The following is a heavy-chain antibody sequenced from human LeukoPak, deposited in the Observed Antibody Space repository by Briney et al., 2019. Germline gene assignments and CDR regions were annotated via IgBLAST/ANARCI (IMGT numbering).Heavy chain of an antibody. J-gene: IGHJ4*02. CDR2: IIPIFGTA. Sequence: SVTVSCKASGGTFSSYAISWVRQAPGQGLEWMGGIIPIFGTANYAQKFQGRVTITADESASTAYMELSSLRSEDTAVYYCASDRRELASFDYWGQGTLVTVSS. CDR3: ASDRRELASFDY. V-gene: IGHV1-69*13. D-gene: IGHD1-26*01. CDR1: GGTFSSYA.